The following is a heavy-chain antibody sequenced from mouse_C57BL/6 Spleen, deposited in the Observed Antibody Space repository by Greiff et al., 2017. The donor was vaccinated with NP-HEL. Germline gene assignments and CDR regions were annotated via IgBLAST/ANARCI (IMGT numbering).Heavy chain of an antibody. CDR1: GYTFTSYW. CDR3: ARGYYYYGSSYWYFDV. Sequence: QVHVKQPGAELVKPGASVKMSCKASGYTFTSYWITWVKQRPGQGLEWIGDIYPGSGSTNYNEKFKSKATLTVDTSSSTAYMQLSSLTSEDSAVYYCARGYYYYGSSYWYFDVWGTGTTVTVSS. D-gene: IGHD1-1*01. J-gene: IGHJ1*03. V-gene: IGHV1-55*01. CDR2: IYPGSGST.